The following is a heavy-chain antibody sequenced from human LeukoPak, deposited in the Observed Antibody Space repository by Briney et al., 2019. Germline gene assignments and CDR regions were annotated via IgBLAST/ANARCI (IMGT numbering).Heavy chain of an antibody. V-gene: IGHV3-30*04. D-gene: IGHD2-2*01. Sequence: GRSLRLSCAASGFTFSSYAMHWVRQAPGKGLEWVAVISYDGSNKYYADSVKGRFTISRDNSKNTLYLQMNSLRAEDTAVYYCARGLPATLLDYWGQGTLVTVSS. J-gene: IGHJ4*02. CDR2: ISYDGSNK. CDR3: ARGLPATLLDY. CDR1: GFTFSSYA.